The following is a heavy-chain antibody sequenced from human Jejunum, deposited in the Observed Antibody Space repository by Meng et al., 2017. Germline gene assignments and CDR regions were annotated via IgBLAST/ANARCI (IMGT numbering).Heavy chain of an antibody. CDR1: GGSISSYY. Sequence: GSLSLTCTVSGGSISSYYWSWIRQPPGKGLEWIGYIYYNGNTNYNPSLRSRITISMDTSKNQFSLKLSSVTAADTAVYYCASRIAVAGEAFDIWGQGTKVTVSS. J-gene: IGHJ3*02. CDR3: ASRIAVAGEAFDI. CDR2: IYYNGNT. D-gene: IGHD6-19*01. V-gene: IGHV4-59*01.